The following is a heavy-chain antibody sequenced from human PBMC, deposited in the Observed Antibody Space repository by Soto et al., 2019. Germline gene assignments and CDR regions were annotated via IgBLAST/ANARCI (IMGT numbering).Heavy chain of an antibody. CDR3: ARAGCTSCYKSPAGGIYYGMDV. CDR2: IWYDGSNK. J-gene: IGHJ6*02. CDR1: GFTFSSYG. D-gene: IGHD2-2*02. V-gene: IGHV3-33*01. Sequence: QVQLVESGGGVVQPGRSLRLSCAASGFTFSSYGMQWVRQAPGKGLEWVAVIWYDGSNKYYADSVKGRFTISRDNSKNTLYLQMNSLRDEDTAVYYCARAGCTSCYKSPAGGIYYGMDVWGQGTTVTVSS.